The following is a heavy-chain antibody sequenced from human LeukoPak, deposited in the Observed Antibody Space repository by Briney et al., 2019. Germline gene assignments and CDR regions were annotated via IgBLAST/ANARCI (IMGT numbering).Heavy chain of an antibody. Sequence: GGSLRLSCSASGFTFSRYAMHWVRQAPGKGLEYVSAISSNGGNTYYADSVKGRFTISRDNSRNTLHLQMSSRRVEDTAVYYCAQDSRSGSYFDYWGQGTLVTVSS. V-gene: IGHV3-64D*06. D-gene: IGHD3-10*01. CDR2: ISSNGGNT. J-gene: IGHJ4*02. CDR3: AQDSRSGSYFDY. CDR1: GFTFSRYA.